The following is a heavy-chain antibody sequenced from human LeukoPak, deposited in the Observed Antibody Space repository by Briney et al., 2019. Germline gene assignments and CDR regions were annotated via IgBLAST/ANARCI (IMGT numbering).Heavy chain of an antibody. Sequence: GASVKVSCKASGYTFTNYGISWVRQAPGQGLEWMGWISAYNGNTNYAQKLQGRVTMTTDTSTSTAYMELRSLRSDDTAVYYCARVPHNCSGDRCYSRWFDPWGQGTLVTVSS. CDR1: GYTFTNYG. CDR2: ISAYNGNT. D-gene: IGHD2-15*01. J-gene: IGHJ5*02. V-gene: IGHV1-18*01. CDR3: ARVPHNCSGDRCYSRWFDP.